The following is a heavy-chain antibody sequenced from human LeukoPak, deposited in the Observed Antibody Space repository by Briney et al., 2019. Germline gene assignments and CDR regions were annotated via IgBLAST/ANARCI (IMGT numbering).Heavy chain of an antibody. Sequence: GGSLRLSCAASGFSFSSYAMSWVRQAPGKGLEWVSAITDSGSSTYYADSVKGRFTISRENSKNTLYLQMNSPRAEDTAVYYCAKGESIFEYWGQGTLVTVSS. CDR3: AKGESIFEY. CDR1: GFSFSSYA. J-gene: IGHJ4*02. V-gene: IGHV3-23*01. D-gene: IGHD3-10*01. CDR2: ITDSGSST.